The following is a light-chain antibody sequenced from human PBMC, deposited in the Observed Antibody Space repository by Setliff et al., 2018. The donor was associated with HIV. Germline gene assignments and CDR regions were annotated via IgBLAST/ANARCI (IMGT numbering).Light chain of an antibody. CDR3: CSYASSNSFV. CDR1: TRNVGGGHGY. J-gene: IGLJ1*01. CDR2: EVT. Sequence: QSVLTQPDSVSGSPGQSLTIFCTGTTRNVGGGHGYVSWYQQHAGKAPKLLIFEVTKRPSGVSSRFSGSKSGSTASLTISGLQAEDEADYYCCSYASSNSFVFGTGTKVTVL. V-gene: IGLV2-14*03.